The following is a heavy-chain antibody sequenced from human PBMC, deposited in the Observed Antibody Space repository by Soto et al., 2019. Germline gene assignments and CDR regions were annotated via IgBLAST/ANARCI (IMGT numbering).Heavy chain of an antibody. CDR2: ITSDTNTI. CDR1: GFRFSIYS. D-gene: IGHD6-19*01. J-gene: IGHJ4*02. Sequence: EVPLVESGGGLVHPGGSLRLSCGASGFRFSIYSMNWVRQAPGKGLEWSAYITSDTNTIKYADSVKGRFTISRDNDKNLVFLQMNSLRDEDTAVYYCARSVEGHFDYWGQGTVVTVSA. V-gene: IGHV3-48*02. CDR3: ARSVEGHFDY.